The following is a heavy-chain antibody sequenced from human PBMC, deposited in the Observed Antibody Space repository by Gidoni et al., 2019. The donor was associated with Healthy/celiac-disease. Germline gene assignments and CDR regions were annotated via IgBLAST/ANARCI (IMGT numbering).Heavy chain of an antibody. CDR3: AKEGYDYYDSSGYYAIDY. D-gene: IGHD3-22*01. CDR2: ISGSGGST. V-gene: IGHV3-23*01. J-gene: IGHJ4*02. CDR1: GFTFSSYA. Sequence: EVQLLESGGGLVQPGGSLRLSCAASGFTFSSYARSWVGQAPGKGLEWVSAISGSGGSTYYADSVKGRFTISRDNSKNTLYLQMNSLRAEDTAVYYCAKEGYDYYDSSGYYAIDYWGQGTLVTVSS.